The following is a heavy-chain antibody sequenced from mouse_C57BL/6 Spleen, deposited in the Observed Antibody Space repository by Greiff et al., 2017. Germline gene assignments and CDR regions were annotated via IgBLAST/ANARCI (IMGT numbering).Heavy chain of an antibody. V-gene: IGHV2-6*03. Sequence: QVQLKESGPGLVAPSQSLSITCTVSGFSLTSYGVHWVRQPPGKGLEWLVVIWSDGSPPYNSALKSRLSISKDKSKSQVFLKMNMRQPDDTAMYYCAREEFRQKGYAMDYWGQGTSVTVSA. CDR2: IWSDGSP. J-gene: IGHJ4*01. CDR1: GFSLTSYG. CDR3: AREEFRQKGYAMDY.